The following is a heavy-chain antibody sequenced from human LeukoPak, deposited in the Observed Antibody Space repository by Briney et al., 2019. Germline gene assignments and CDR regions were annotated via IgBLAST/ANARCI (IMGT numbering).Heavy chain of an antibody. V-gene: IGHV3-23*01. J-gene: IGHJ4*02. D-gene: IGHD1-26*01. CDR3: AKGGKWDVTPFDY. Sequence: PGGSLRLSCAASGFTFTSYSMNWVRQAPGKGLEWVSTISGGGGSTYYADSVKGRFTISRDNSKNTLYLQVNSLRAEDTAVYYCAKGGKWDVTPFDYWGRGTLVTVSS. CDR1: GFTFTSYS. CDR2: ISGGGGST.